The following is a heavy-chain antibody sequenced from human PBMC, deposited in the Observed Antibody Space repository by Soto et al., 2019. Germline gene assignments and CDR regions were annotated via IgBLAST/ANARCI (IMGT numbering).Heavy chain of an antibody. Sequence: PGGSLRLSCAVSGFTFRNYAMSWVRQAPGKGLEWVSYISSSSSTIYYADSVKGRFTISRDNAKNSLYLQMNSLRAEDTAVYYCARDLSALGFDYWGQGTLVTVSS. CDR2: ISSSSSTI. J-gene: IGHJ4*02. CDR3: ARDLSALGFDY. V-gene: IGHV3-48*01. CDR1: GFTFRNYA. D-gene: IGHD7-27*01.